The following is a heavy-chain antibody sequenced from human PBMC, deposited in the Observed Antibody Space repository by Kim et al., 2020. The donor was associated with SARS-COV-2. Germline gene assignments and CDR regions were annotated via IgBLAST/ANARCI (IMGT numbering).Heavy chain of an antibody. V-gene: IGHV3-9*01. J-gene: IGHJ3*02. D-gene: IGHD3-22*01. CDR3: AKGEYYYDSSGYRDAFDI. Sequence: KGRFTSSRDNAKNSLYLQMNSLRAEDTALYYCAKGEYYYDSSGYRDAFDIWGQGTMVTVSS.